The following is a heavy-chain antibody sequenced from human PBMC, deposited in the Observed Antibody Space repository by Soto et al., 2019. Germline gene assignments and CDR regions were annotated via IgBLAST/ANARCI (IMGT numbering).Heavy chain of an antibody. D-gene: IGHD1-26*01. Sequence: SETLSLTCAVYGGSFSGYYWSWIRQPPGKGLEWIGEINHSGSTNYNPSLKSRVTISVDTSKNQFSLKLSSVTAADTAVYYCARRLGNSGSYPSDNWFDPWGQGTLVTVSS. CDR1: GGSFSGYY. CDR3: ARRLGNSGSYPSDNWFDP. V-gene: IGHV4-34*01. CDR2: INHSGST. J-gene: IGHJ5*02.